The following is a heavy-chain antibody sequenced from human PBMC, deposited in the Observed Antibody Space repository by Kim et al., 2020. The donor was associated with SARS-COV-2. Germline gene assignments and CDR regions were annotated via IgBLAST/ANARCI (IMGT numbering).Heavy chain of an antibody. D-gene: IGHD3-10*01. CDR2: IGTAGDT. Sequence: GGSLRLSCAASGFTFSSYDMHWVRQATGKGLEWVSAIGTAGDTYYPGSVKGRFTISRENAKNSLYLQMNSLRAGDTAVYYCARSPSGSYYNSGWYFDYWGQGTLVTVSS. V-gene: IGHV3-13*01. CDR1: GFTFSSYD. J-gene: IGHJ4*02. CDR3: ARSPSGSYYNSGWYFDY.